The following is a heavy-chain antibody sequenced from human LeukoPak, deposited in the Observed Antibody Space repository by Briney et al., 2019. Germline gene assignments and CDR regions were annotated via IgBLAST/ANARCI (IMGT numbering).Heavy chain of an antibody. V-gene: IGHV4-59*01. Sequence: SETLSLTCTVSGGSINSYYWSWIRQSPGKGLEWIGYIYYSRSTNYNPSLKSRVTISVDTSKNQFSLKLSSLTGTDATVYFCARVDFRSGYSPGYFDHWGQGTLVTVSS. CDR2: IYYSRST. D-gene: IGHD3-3*01. CDR1: GGSINSYY. CDR3: ARVDFRSGYSPGYFDH. J-gene: IGHJ4*02.